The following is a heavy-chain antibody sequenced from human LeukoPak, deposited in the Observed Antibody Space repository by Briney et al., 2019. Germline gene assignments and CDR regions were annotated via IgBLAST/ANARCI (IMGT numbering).Heavy chain of an antibody. CDR2: IYHSGST. J-gene: IGHJ6*02. CDR3: ARAVVPAAAYYYYGMDV. D-gene: IGHD2-2*01. Sequence: SGTRSLTCAVSGGSISSSNWWSWVRQPPGKGLEWIGEIYHSGSTNYNPSLKSRVTISVDKSKNQFSLKLSSVTAADTAVYYCARAVVPAAAYYYYGMDVWGQGTTVTVSS. CDR1: GGSISSSNW. V-gene: IGHV4-4*02.